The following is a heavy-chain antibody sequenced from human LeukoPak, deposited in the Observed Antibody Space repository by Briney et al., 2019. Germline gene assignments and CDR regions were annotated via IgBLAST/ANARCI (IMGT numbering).Heavy chain of an antibody. Sequence: SETLSLTCTVSGGSISSGGYYWSWIRQHPGKGLEWIGYIYYSGSTYYNPSLKSRVTISVDTSKNQFSLKLSSVTAADTAVYYCASSYVWGSYRYAGFDHWGQGTLVTVSS. CDR3: ASSYVWGSYRYAGFDH. CDR1: GGSISSGGYY. J-gene: IGHJ5*02. D-gene: IGHD3-16*02. V-gene: IGHV4-31*03. CDR2: IYYSGST.